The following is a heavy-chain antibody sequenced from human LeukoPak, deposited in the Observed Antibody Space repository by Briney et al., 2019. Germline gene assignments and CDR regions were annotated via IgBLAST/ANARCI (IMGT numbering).Heavy chain of an antibody. CDR3: AKGNYNYDFWSGHDY. D-gene: IGHD3-3*01. CDR2: INSDGSST. J-gene: IGHJ4*02. V-gene: IGHV3-74*01. Sequence: GGSLRLSCAASGFTFSSYWMHWVRQAPGKGLVWVSRINSDGSSTSYADSVKGRFTISRDNSKNTLHLQMNSLRPEDTAVYYCAKGNYNYDFWSGHDYWGQGTLVTVSS. CDR1: GFTFSSYW.